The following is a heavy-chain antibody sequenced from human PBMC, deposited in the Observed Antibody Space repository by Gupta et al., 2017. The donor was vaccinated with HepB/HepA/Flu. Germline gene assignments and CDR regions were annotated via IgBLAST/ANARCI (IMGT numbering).Heavy chain of an antibody. Sequence: QVQLVESGGAVVQAGRSLRLSCAASGFSFSNYGMHWGRQAPGKGLEWVAVIGNDGSHKYDGDVVKGRVNSSRDNSKNTLFLELTSLRAEDTAVDFGARDGRHCTSNDCYVDYYLDVGGKGTTVTASS. CDR2: IGNDGSHK. CDR3: ARDGRHCTSNDCYVDYYLDV. V-gene: IGHV3-33*01. CDR1: GFSFSNYG. D-gene: IGHD2-2*01. J-gene: IGHJ6*03.